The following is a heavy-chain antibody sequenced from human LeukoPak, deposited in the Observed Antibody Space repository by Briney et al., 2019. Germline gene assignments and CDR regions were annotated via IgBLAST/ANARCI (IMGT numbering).Heavy chain of an antibody. CDR2: ISDTGNT. CDR1: GFTLSSYA. J-gene: IGHJ4*02. CDR3: ARYSGTFSNSYFDC. V-gene: IGHV3-23*01. Sequence: GGSLRLSCAASGFTLSSYAMSWVRQAPGKGLEWVSAISDTGNTYHADSVKGRFTISRDSSKNTLYLQMNSLRAEDTAVYYCARYSGTFSNSYFDCWGQGTLVTVSS. D-gene: IGHD1-26*01.